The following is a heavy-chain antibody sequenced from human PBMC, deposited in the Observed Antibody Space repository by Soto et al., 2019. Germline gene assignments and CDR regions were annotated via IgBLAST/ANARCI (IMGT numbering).Heavy chain of an antibody. D-gene: IGHD3-3*01. CDR2: ISSGSSTI. Sequence: GGSLRLSCAASGFIFSTYNMNWVRQAPGKGLEWISYISSGSSTIYSADSVKGRFTISRDNAKNSLYLQMNSLRAEDTAVYYCAKDGQGGYYPPYHFYGIYVWGQGTTVAVSS. J-gene: IGHJ6*02. CDR1: GFIFSTYN. V-gene: IGHV3-48*01. CDR3: AKDGQGGYYPPYHFYGIYV.